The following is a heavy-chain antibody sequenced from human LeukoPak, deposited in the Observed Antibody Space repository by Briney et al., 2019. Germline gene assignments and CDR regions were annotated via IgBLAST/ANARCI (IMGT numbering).Heavy chain of an antibody. CDR1: GFTFSSYS. CDR2: ISSSSSYI. D-gene: IGHD5-18*01. Sequence: GGSLRLSCAATGFTFSSYSMNWVRQAPGKGLEWVSSISSSSSYIYYADSVKGRFTISRDNSKNTVHLQMDSLRAEDSAVYYCAKNAGYSYGLYYFDYWGQGTLVTVSS. V-gene: IGHV3-21*04. J-gene: IGHJ4*02. CDR3: AKNAGYSYGLYYFDY.